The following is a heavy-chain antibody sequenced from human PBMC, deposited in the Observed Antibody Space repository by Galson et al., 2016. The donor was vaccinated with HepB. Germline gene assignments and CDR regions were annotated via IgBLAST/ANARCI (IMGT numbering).Heavy chain of an antibody. CDR1: GFTFSIYA. Sequence: SLRLSCAASGFTFSIYAMSWVRQAPGKGLEWVSGINVGGGRTYYADSVKGRFTTSRDNTNNTLFLRMNALSAEDTAVYYCARAQDYYGSGKGVYGMDVWGQGTTVTVSS. CDR3: ARAQDYYGSGKGVYGMDV. CDR2: INVGGGRT. V-gene: IGHV3-23*01. D-gene: IGHD3-10*01. J-gene: IGHJ6*02.